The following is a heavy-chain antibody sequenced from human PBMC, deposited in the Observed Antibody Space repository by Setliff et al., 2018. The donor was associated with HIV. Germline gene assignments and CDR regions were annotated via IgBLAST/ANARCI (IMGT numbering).Heavy chain of an antibody. CDR3: ARNCGGDCSGDAFDI. CDR2: IYYSGST. V-gene: IGHV4-59*06. D-gene: IGHD2-21*02. J-gene: IGHJ3*02. CDR1: GGSISSYY. Sequence: SETLSLTCTVSGGSISSYYGSWIRQPPGKGLEWIGYIYYSGSTYYNPSLKGLVTISVDTSKNQFSLKLSSVTAADTAVYYCARNCGGDCSGDAFDIWGQGTMVTVSS.